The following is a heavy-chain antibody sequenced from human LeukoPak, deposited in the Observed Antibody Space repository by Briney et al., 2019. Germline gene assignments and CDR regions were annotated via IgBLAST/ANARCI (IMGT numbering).Heavy chain of an antibody. J-gene: IGHJ3*02. CDR3: ARAWSTDAFDI. Sequence: PGGSLRLSCAASGFTFDDYAMHWVRQAPGKGLEWVSAISGSGGSIYYADSVKGRFTISRDNAQNSLYLQMNSLRAEDTAVYYCARAWSTDAFDIWGQGTMVTVSS. CDR2: ISGSGGSI. CDR1: GFTFDDYA. V-gene: IGHV3-21*01. D-gene: IGHD2-15*01.